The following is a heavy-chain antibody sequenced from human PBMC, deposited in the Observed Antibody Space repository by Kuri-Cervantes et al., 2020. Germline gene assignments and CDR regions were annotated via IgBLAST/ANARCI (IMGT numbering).Heavy chain of an antibody. V-gene: IGHV4-30-2*01. CDR3: ATAGADSSGYVRFDH. Sequence: LRLSCAVSGGSISSGGYSWSWIRQPPGKGLEWMGYIYHSGSTYYNPSLKSRVTISVDRSNNQFSLKLSSVTAADTAVDYCATAGADSSGYVRFDHWGQGTLVTVSS. D-gene: IGHD3-22*01. CDR1: GGSISSGGYS. CDR2: IYHSGST. J-gene: IGHJ5*02.